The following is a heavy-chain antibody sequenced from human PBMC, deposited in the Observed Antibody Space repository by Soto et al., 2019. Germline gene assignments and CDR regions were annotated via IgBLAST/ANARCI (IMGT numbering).Heavy chain of an antibody. CDR2: INPSGGST. CDR3: ARERYDAMVRGVINYGMDV. Sequence: ASGKVSCKASGYTFTSYYMHWVRQAPGQGLEWMGIINPSGGSTSYAQKFQGRVTMTKDTSTSTVYMELSSLRSEDTAVYYCARERYDAMVRGVINYGMDVWGQGTTVTVSS. J-gene: IGHJ6*02. CDR1: GYTFTSYY. V-gene: IGHV1-46*01. D-gene: IGHD3-10*01.